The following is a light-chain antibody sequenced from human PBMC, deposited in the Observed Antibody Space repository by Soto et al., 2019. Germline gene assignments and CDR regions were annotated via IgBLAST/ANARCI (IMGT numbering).Light chain of an antibody. CDR2: DAS. CDR1: QNVYSN. V-gene: IGKV3-15*01. CDR3: QQCRNWPLT. J-gene: IGKJ4*01. Sequence: EIVMTQSPATLSVSPGEGATLSCKASQNVYSNLAWYQQRPGQPPRLLIYDASTRATGISARFSGSGSGTEFTLTISSLQSEDFAVYFCQQCRNWPLTFGGGTKVEIK.